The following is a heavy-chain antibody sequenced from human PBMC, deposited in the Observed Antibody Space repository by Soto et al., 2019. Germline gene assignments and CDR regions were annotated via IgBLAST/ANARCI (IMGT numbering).Heavy chain of an antibody. Sequence: GKSLKISCKGSGYSFTSYWIGWVRQMPGKGLEWMGIIYPGDSDTRYSPSFQGQVTISADKSIRTAYLQWSSLKASNTAMYYCARHSADIVGATFVDYWGQGTLVTVS. CDR2: IYPGDSDT. CDR3: ARHSADIVGATFVDY. D-gene: IGHD1-26*01. J-gene: IGHJ4*02. V-gene: IGHV5-51*01. CDR1: GYSFTSYW.